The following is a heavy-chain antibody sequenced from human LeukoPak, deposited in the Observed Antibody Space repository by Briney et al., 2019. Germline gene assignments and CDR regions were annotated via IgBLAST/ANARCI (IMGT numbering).Heavy chain of an antibody. CDR3: AKRGYCSSTSCYTGLDY. Sequence: GGSLRLSCAASGFTFSSFGMHWVRRAPGKGLEWVAFIRYDGSNKYYADSVKGRFTISRDNSKNTLYLQMNSLRAEDTAVHYCAKRGYCSSTSCYTGLDYWGQGTLVTVSS. D-gene: IGHD2-2*02. J-gene: IGHJ4*02. V-gene: IGHV3-30*02. CDR1: GFTFSSFG. CDR2: IRYDGSNK.